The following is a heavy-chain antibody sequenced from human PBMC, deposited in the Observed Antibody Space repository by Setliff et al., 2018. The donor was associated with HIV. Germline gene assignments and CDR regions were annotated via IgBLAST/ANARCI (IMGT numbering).Heavy chain of an antibody. CDR2: ISANNGNT. V-gene: IGHV1-18*01. D-gene: IGHD3-10*01. CDR1: GYTFTSYG. J-gene: IGHJ4*02. CDR3: AREARDVVRGVIIADY. Sequence: ASVKVSCKVSGYTFTSYGLNWVRQAPGQGLEWMGWISANNGNTNYAQKLQGRVTMTTDTSTSTAYMELESLRSDDTAVYYCAREARDVVRGVIIADYWGQGTLVTVSS.